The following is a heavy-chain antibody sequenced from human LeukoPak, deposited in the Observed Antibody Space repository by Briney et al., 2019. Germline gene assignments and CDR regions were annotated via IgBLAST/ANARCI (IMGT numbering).Heavy chain of an antibody. J-gene: IGHJ4*02. CDR1: GGSFSGYY. CDR3: ARGGGSSGSYSAIYYFDY. V-gene: IGHV4-34*01. Sequence: SETLSLTCAVYGGSFSGYYWSWIRQPPGKGLEWIGEINHSGSTNYNPSLKSRVTISVDTSKNQFSLKLSSVTAADTAVYYCARGGGSSGSYSAIYYFDYWGQGTLVTVSS. D-gene: IGHD1-26*01. CDR2: INHSGST.